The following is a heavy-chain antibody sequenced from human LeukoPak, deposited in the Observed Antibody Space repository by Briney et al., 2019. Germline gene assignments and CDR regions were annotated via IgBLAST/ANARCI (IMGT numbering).Heavy chain of an antibody. Sequence: GGSLRLSCAASGFTFSSYAMSWVRQAPGKGLEWVSILSGSGGSTYYADSVKGRFTISRDNSKNTLYLQMNSLRAEDTALYFCAKNTEGGHDFAQTPYYFDCWGQGALITVSS. CDR1: GFTFSSYA. CDR2: LSGSGGST. V-gene: IGHV3-23*01. D-gene: IGHD3-3*01. CDR3: AKNTEGGHDFAQTPYYFDC. J-gene: IGHJ4*02.